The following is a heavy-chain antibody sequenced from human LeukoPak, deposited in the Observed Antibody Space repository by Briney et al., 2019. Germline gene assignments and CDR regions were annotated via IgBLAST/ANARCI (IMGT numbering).Heavy chain of an antibody. Sequence: SETLSLTCAVYGGSFSGYYWSWIRQPPGKGLEWIGEINHSGSTNYNPSLKSRVTISVDTSKNQFSLKLSSVTAADTAVYYCARHHLARGLQWLVRNYFDYWGQGTLVIVFS. V-gene: IGHV4-34*01. J-gene: IGHJ4*02. D-gene: IGHD6-19*01. CDR2: INHSGST. CDR3: ARHHLARGLQWLVRNYFDY. CDR1: GGSFSGYY.